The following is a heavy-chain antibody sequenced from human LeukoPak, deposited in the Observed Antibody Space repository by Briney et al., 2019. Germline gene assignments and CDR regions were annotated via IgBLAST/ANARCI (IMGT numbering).Heavy chain of an antibody. CDR2: IYSGGST. D-gene: IGHD6-13*01. CDR3: ARARIAAAGIHG. Sequence: GGSLRLSCAASGFTVSSNYMSWARQAPGKGLEWVSVIYSGGSTYYADSVKGRFTIFRDNSENTLYLQMNSLRAEDTAVYYCARARIAAAGIHGWGQGTLVTVSS. CDR1: GFTVSSNY. V-gene: IGHV3-66*01. J-gene: IGHJ4*02.